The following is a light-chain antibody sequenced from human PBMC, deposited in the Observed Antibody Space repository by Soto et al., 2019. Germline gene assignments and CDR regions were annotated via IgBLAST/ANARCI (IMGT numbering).Light chain of an antibody. Sequence: EIVCTPSPGPPSLSPGETAPLSRRASQTVNSDYLAWFQQRPGQAPRLLIFATSRRATGIPARFRGSGSGTDFTLTISSLEPEDFAVYYCQQRSIWPPITFGQGTRLE. V-gene: IGKV3D-20*02. CDR3: QQRSIWPPIT. J-gene: IGKJ5*01. CDR1: QTVNSDY. CDR2: ATS.